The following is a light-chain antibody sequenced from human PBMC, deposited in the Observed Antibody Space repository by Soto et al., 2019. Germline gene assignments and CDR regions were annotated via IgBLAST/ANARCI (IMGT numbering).Light chain of an antibody. CDR1: QSVLYNSNNKNY. V-gene: IGKV4-1*01. CDR3: QQYYSTRT. CDR2: WAS. J-gene: IGKJ1*01. Sequence: DIVMTQSPDSLAVSLGERATINCKSSQSVLYNSNNKNYLAWYQQKPGQPPKLLIYWASTRESGVPDRFSGSGSGTDFTPTLSSLQAEDVAVYYCQQYYSTRTFGQGTKVDIK.